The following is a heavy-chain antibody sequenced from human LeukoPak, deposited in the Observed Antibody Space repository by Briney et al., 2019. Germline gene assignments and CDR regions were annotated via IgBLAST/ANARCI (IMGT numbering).Heavy chain of an antibody. CDR1: GDSVSSNSAA. Sequence: SQTFSLTCAISGDSVSSNSAAWNWIRQSPSRGLEWLGRTYYRSKWYNDYAVSVKSRITINPDTSKNQFSLQLNSVTPEDTAVYYCARDRARASAAGTGGYYFDYWGQGTLVTVSS. CDR2: TYYRSKWYN. J-gene: IGHJ4*02. CDR3: ARDRARASAAGTGGYYFDY. D-gene: IGHD6-13*01. V-gene: IGHV6-1*01.